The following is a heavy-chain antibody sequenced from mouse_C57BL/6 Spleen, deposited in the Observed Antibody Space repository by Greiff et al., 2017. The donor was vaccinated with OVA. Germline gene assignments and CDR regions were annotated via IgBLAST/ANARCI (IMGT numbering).Heavy chain of an antibody. D-gene: IGHD1-1*01. J-gene: IGHJ2*01. CDR2: IYPGNSDT. CDR3: TREGTTVVASYYLDY. V-gene: IGHV1-5*01. CDR1: GYTFTSYW. Sequence: VQLQQSGTVLARPGASVKMSCKTSGYTFTSYWMHWVKQRPGQGLEWIGAIYPGNSDTSYNQKFKGKAKLTAVTSASTAYMELSSLTNEDSAVYYCTREGTTVVASYYLDYWGQGTTLTVSS.